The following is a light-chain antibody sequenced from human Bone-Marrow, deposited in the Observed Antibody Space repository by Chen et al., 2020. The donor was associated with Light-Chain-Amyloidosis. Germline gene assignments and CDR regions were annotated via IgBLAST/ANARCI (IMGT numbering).Light chain of an antibody. CDR2: GAS. CDR3: QQYNNWPPNT. V-gene: IGKV3-15*01. J-gene: IGKJ2*01. Sequence: EIVMTQSPATLSVSPGERATLSCRASQSVSSNLAWYQQKPGQAPRLLIYGASTRATGIPARFSGSGSGTEFTLTNSSLQSEDFAVYYCQQYNNWPPNTFGQGTKLKIK. CDR1: QSVSSN.